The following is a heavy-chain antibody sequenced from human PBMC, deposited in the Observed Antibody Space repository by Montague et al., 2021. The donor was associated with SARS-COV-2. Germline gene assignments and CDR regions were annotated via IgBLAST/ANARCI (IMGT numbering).Heavy chain of an antibody. Sequence: SETLSLTCSVSGGPIGSYYWSWLRQPPGKGLEWIGHIHYSGSSTYSPSFKSRVTISIDTPKNQFSLKLSSVTAADTAVYYCARSLDPSGTYYLPYWGQGTLVTVSS. CDR3: ARSLDPSGTYYLPY. V-gene: IGHV4-59*01. J-gene: IGHJ4*02. D-gene: IGHD3-10*01. CDR2: IHYSGSS. CDR1: GGPIGSYY.